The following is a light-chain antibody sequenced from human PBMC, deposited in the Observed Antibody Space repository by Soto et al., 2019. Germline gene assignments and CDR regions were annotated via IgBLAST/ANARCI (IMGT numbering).Light chain of an antibody. Sequence: LVLTQSPGTLSLSPGERATLSCRASQSVSSSYLAWYQQKPGQAPSLLIYGASRRATGIPDRFSGSGSGTDFTLTISRLEPEDFAVYYCQQYDSSPITFGQGTRLEIK. CDR1: QSVSSSY. J-gene: IGKJ5*01. CDR2: GAS. V-gene: IGKV3-20*01. CDR3: QQYDSSPIT.